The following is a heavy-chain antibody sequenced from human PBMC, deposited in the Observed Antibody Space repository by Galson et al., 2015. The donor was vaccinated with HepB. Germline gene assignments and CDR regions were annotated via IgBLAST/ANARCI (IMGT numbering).Heavy chain of an antibody. V-gene: IGHV1-46*01. CDR2: LNPGRGST. Sequence: SVKVSCKASGYIFTSYCIHWVRQAPGQGLEWMGLLNPGRGSTTYAQKFQGRVTMTSDTSTSTVYMELSSLRSEDTAVYYCARDPLGDCGGDCYSSSYGDYWGQGTLVTVSS. CDR3: ARDPLGDCGGDCYSSSYGDY. CDR1: GYIFTSYC. D-gene: IGHD2-21*02. J-gene: IGHJ4*02.